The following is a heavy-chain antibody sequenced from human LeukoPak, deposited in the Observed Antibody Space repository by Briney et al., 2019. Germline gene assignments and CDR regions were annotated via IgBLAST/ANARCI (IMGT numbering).Heavy chain of an antibody. J-gene: IGHJ6*02. D-gene: IGHD3-22*01. Sequence: PSETLSLTCTVSGGSVSSGSYYWSWIRQPPGKGLEWIGYIYYSGSTNYNPSLKSRVTISVDTSKNQFSLKLSSVTAADTAVYYCARGGYYDSSGYSNWGQGTTVTVSS. CDR1: GGSVSSGSYY. CDR3: ARGGYYDSSGYSN. V-gene: IGHV4-61*01. CDR2: IYYSGST.